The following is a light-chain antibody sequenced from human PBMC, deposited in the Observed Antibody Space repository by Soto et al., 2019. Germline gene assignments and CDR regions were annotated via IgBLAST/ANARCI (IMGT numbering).Light chain of an antibody. CDR1: SSDIGGYNY. CDR2: EVS. J-gene: IGLJ2*01. V-gene: IGLV2-14*01. Sequence: QSALTQPASVSGSPGQSITISCTGTSSDIGGYNYVSWYQQHPGKVPKLMIYEVSYRPSGVSNRFSGSKSGNTASLTISGLQAEDGADYYCSSYTTSSTLVFGGGTNLTVL. CDR3: SSYTTSSTLV.